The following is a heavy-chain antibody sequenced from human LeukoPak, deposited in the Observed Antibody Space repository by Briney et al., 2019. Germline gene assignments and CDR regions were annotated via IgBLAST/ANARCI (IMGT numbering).Heavy chain of an antibody. Sequence: GGSLRLSCAASGFTVSSNYMNWVRQAPGKGLEWVSVIDSGGRTFYADSVKGRFTISRDNSKNTLYLQMNSLRAEDTAVYYCARGHYYDSSGLDYWDQGTLVTVSS. V-gene: IGHV3-66*02. D-gene: IGHD3-22*01. CDR1: GFTVSSNY. CDR2: IDSGGRT. CDR3: ARGHYYDSSGLDY. J-gene: IGHJ4*02.